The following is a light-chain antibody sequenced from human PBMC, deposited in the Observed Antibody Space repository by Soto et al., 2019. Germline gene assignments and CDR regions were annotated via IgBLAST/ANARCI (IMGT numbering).Light chain of an antibody. CDR3: GAWDTSLSAAV. CDR1: SSNIGNNY. CDR2: DNN. Sequence: QSVLTQPPSVSAAPGQKVTISCSGSSSNIGNNYVSWYQQFPGTAPKLLISDNNKRPSGIPDRFSGSKSGTSATLGITGLQTGDEAHYYCGAWDTSLSAAVFGGGTKLTVL. J-gene: IGLJ2*01. V-gene: IGLV1-51*01.